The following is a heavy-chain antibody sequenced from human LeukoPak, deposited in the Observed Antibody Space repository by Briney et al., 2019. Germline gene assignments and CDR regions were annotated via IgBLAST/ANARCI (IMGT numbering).Heavy chain of an antibody. CDR1: GFTFSSYE. D-gene: IGHD2-15*01. CDR2: ISSSGSTI. CDR3: ARAPRNLYCSGGSCYSFDY. J-gene: IGHJ4*02. V-gene: IGHV3-48*03. Sequence: TGGSLRLSCAASGFTFSSYEMNWVRQAPGKGLEWVSYISSSGSTIYYADSVKGRFTISRDNAKNSLYLQMNSLRAEDTAVYYCARAPRNLYCSGGSCYSFDYWGQGTLVTVSS.